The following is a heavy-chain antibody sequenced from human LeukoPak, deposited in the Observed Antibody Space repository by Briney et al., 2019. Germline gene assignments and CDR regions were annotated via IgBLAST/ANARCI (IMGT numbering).Heavy chain of an antibody. CDR2: IKQDGSEK. CDR3: ARDFAWNDENYFDY. J-gene: IGHJ4*02. V-gene: IGHV3-7*01. D-gene: IGHD1-1*01. Sequence: GGSLRLSCAASGFTFSSYWMSWVRQAPGKGLEWVANIKQDGSEKYYVDSVKGRFTISRDNAKNSLYLQMNSLRAEDTAVYYCARDFAWNDENYFDYWGQGTLVTVSS. CDR1: GFTFSSYW.